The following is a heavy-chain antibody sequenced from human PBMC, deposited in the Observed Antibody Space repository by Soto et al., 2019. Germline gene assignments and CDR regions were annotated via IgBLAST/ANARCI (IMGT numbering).Heavy chain of an antibody. J-gene: IGHJ6*02. CDR2: IIPMFGIG. D-gene: IGHD1-26*01. Sequence: QVQLVQSGAEVKMPGSSVRVSCKASGGSFSKYGISWVRQAPGQGLEWMGGIIPMFGIGNYAEKFLGRVTITADESTSTSHMELSSLRSEDTAVYFCARGYRENYCDDMDVWGQGTTVTVSS. CDR3: ARGYRENYCDDMDV. V-gene: IGHV1-69*01. CDR1: GGSFSKYG.